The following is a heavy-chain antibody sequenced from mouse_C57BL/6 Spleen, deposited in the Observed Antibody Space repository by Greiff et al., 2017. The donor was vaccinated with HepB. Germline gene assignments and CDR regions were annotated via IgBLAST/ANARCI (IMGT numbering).Heavy chain of an antibody. CDR1: GFTFSDYG. CDR3: ARGFDYYGSSYEAY. CDR2: ISSGSSTI. J-gene: IGHJ3*01. Sequence: EVHLVESGGGLVKPGGSLKLSCAASGFTFSDYGMHWVRQAPEKGLEWVAYISSGSSTIYYADTVKGRFTISRDNAKNTLFLQMTSLRSEDTAMYYCARGFDYYGSSYEAYWGQGTLVTVSA. D-gene: IGHD1-1*01. V-gene: IGHV5-17*01.